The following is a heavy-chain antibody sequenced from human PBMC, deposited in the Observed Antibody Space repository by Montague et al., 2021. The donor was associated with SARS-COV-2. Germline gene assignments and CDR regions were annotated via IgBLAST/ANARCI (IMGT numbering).Heavy chain of an antibody. Sequence: SLRLSCAASGFTFSNYDMNWVRQAPGKGPEWISYISTSAYTTSYAVSVKGRFTISRDNGKNSLYLQMNNLRVEDTAVYYCTRDYRSIVRDGLDIWGQGTKVTVSS. D-gene: IGHD3-16*02. CDR3: TRDYRSIVRDGLDI. CDR1: GFTFSNYD. CDR2: ISTSAYTT. J-gene: IGHJ3*02. V-gene: IGHV3-48*03.